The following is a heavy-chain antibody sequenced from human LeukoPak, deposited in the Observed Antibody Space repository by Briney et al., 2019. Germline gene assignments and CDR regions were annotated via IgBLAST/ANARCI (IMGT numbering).Heavy chain of an antibody. V-gene: IGHV4-30-2*01. CDR2: IYHSGST. CDR1: GGSITSGDYS. CDR3: ASVWSSFPYYFDY. J-gene: IGHJ4*02. D-gene: IGHD1-26*01. Sequence: SETLSLTCAVSGGSITSGDYSWSWLRQPPGQGLEWIGYIYHSGSTYYNPSLKSRVTISVDRSKNQFSLKLSSVTAADTAVYYCASVWSSFPYYFDYWGQGTLVTVSS.